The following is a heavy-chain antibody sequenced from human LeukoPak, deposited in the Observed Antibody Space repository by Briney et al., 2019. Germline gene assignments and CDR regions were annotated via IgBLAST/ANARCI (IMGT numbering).Heavy chain of an antibody. CDR3: AKDPGGYYGSGSYYSYFDY. CDR1: GFTFDDYA. D-gene: IGHD3-10*01. J-gene: IGHJ4*02. Sequence: GRSLGLSCAASGFTFDDYAMHWVRQAPGKGLEWVSGISWNSGSIGYADSVKGRFTISRDNAKNSLYLQMNSLRAEDTALYYCAKDPGGYYGSGSYYSYFDYWGQGTLVTVSS. CDR2: ISWNSGSI. V-gene: IGHV3-9*01.